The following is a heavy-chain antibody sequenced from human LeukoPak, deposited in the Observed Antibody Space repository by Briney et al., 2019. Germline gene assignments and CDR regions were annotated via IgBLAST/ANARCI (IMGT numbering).Heavy chain of an antibody. CDR3: ARVRGGGYSYGYWYFDY. Sequence: PETLSLTCAVSGYSISSGYYWGWIRQPPGKGLEWIGSIYHSGSTYYNPSLKSRVTISVDTSKNQFSLKLSSVTAADAAVYYCARVRGGGYSYGYWYFDYWGQGTLVTVSS. CDR1: GYSISSGYY. V-gene: IGHV4-38-2*01. D-gene: IGHD5-18*01. J-gene: IGHJ4*02. CDR2: IYHSGST.